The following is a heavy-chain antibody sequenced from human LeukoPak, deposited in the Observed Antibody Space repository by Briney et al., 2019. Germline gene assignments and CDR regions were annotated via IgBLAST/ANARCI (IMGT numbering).Heavy chain of an antibody. D-gene: IGHD1-26*01. CDR2: IYSGGST. J-gene: IGHJ4*02. Sequence: GGSLRLSCAASGFTVSSNYMSWVRQAPGKGLEWVSVIYSGGSTYFADSVKGRFTISRDNSKNTLYLQMNSLRAEDTALYYCASGGIYYGAAFDFWGQGTLVTVSS. V-gene: IGHV3-66*01. CDR3: ASGGIYYGAAFDF. CDR1: GFTVSSNY.